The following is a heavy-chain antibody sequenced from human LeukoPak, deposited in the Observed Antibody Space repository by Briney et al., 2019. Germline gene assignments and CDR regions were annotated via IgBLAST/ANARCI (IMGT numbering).Heavy chain of an antibody. V-gene: IGHV4-61*02. Sequence: SETLSLTCTVSGGSISSGSYYWSWVRQPAGKGLEWIGRIFTSGSTKYNPSLKSRVTISVDTSKNQFSLKLSSVTAADTAVYYCAREGKITMVRGVIRYYYMDVWGKGTTVTISS. CDR2: IFTSGST. CDR1: GGSISSGSYY. CDR3: AREGKITMVRGVIRYYYMDV. D-gene: IGHD3-10*01. J-gene: IGHJ6*03.